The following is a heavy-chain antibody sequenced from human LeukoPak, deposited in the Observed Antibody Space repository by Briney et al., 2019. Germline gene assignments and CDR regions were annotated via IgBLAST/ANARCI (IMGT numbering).Heavy chain of an antibody. CDR3: ARGRIVGATKPFDY. CDR1: GGSISSGSYY. D-gene: IGHD1-26*01. Sequence: SETLSLTCTVSGGSISSGSYYWSWIRQPAGKGLEWIGRIYTSGSTNYNPSLKSRVTISVDTSKNQFSLKLSSVTAADTAVYYCARGRIVGATKPFDYWGQGTLVTVSS. V-gene: IGHV4-61*02. J-gene: IGHJ4*02. CDR2: IYTSGST.